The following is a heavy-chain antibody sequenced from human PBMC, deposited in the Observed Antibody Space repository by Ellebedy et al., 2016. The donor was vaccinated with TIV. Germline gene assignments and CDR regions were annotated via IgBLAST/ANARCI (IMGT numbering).Heavy chain of an antibody. CDR2: TRNKFNNYLT. CDR3: VRVSSSGWYDFDY. V-gene: IGHV3-72*01. Sequence: PGGSLRLSCAASGFTFSDHYMDWVRQAPGKGLEWVGRTRNKFNNYLTEYAASVKGRFSISRDDSKNSLYLQMDSLKTEDTAVYYCVRVSSSGWYDFDYWGQGTLVTVSS. D-gene: IGHD6-19*01. CDR1: GFTFSDHY. J-gene: IGHJ4*02.